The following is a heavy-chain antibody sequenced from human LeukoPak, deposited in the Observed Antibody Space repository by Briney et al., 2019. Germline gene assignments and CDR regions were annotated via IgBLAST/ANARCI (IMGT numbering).Heavy chain of an antibody. CDR1: GFAFSNYA. V-gene: IGHV3-23*01. CDR3: AKHSQTVPGGDSSTGGFDY. CDR2: INGSGGST. Sequence: PGGSLRLSCAASGFAFSNYAMSWVRQAPGKGLEWVSSINGSGGSTYYADSVKGRFTISRDNSKNTLFLQMNSLRVDDTAMFYCAKHSQTVPGGDSSTGGFDYWGQGTLVTVSS. D-gene: IGHD2/OR15-2a*01. J-gene: IGHJ4*02.